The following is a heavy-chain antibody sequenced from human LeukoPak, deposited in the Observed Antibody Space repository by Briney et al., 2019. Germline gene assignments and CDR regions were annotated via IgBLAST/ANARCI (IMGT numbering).Heavy chain of an antibody. CDR3: AREGLTIAAALNWFDP. Sequence: SETLSLTCTVSGGSISSGGYYWSWIRQPPGKGLEWIGYIYHSGSTNYNPSLKSRVTISVDTSKNQFSLKLSSVTAADTAVYYCAREGLTIAAALNWFDPWGQGTLVTVSS. J-gene: IGHJ5*02. CDR2: IYHSGST. D-gene: IGHD6-13*01. V-gene: IGHV4-61*08. CDR1: GGSISSGGYY.